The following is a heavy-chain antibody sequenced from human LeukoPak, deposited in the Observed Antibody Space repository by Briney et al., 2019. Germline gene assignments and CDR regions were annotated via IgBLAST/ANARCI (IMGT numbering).Heavy chain of an antibody. V-gene: IGHV4-31*03. D-gene: IGHD3-10*01. CDR2: IYYSGST. CDR1: GGSISSGGYD. J-gene: IGHJ4*02. CDR3: ASAAWNYYGSGSYLFDY. Sequence: SETLSLTCTVSGGSISSGGYDWSWIRQHPGKGLEWIGYIYYSGSTYYNPSLKSRVTISVDTSKNQFSLKLSSVTAADTAVYYCASAAWNYYGSGSYLFDYWGQGTLVTVSS.